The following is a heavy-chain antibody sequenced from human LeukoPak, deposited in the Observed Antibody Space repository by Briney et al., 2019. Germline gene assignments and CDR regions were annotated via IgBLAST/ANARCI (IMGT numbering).Heavy chain of an antibody. V-gene: IGHV3-33*06. CDR1: GFTFSSYG. J-gene: IGHJ4*02. Sequence: GGSLRLSCAASGFTFSSYGMHWVRQAPGKGLEWVAVIWYDGSNKYYADSVKGRFTISRDNSKNTLYLQMNSLRAEDTAVYYCAKDANHATAMAILDYWGQGTLVTVSS. CDR2: IWYDGSNK. CDR3: AKDANHATAMAILDY. D-gene: IGHD5-18*01.